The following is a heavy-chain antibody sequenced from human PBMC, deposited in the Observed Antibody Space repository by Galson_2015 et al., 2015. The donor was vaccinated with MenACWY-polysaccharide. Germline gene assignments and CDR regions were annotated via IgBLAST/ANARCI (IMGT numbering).Heavy chain of an antibody. J-gene: IGHJ6*03. Sequence: SLRLSCAASGFNVGGLYMSWVRQAPGKRPEWVSIMYSGGFTEYEDSVKGRFTISRDISKNTLYLQMNSLGAEDTAVYYCAKGSYRANAVLSYYYYYMDVWGKGTTVTVSS. V-gene: IGHV3-53*01. CDR3: AKGSYRANAVLSYYYYYMDV. CDR2: MYSGGFT. D-gene: IGHD4/OR15-4a*01. CDR1: GFNVGGLY.